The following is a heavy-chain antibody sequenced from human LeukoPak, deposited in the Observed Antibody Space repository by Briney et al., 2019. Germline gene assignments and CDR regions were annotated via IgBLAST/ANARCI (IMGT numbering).Heavy chain of an antibody. CDR3: ARSVGSERDFDY. Sequence: KTSETLCLTCTASGGSISSYYRSWIRQPPGKGLEWIGYIDYSGSTNYNPSLKSRITISVDTSKNQFSLELSSVTAADTAVYYCARSVGSERDFDYWGQGTLVTVSS. J-gene: IGHJ4*02. D-gene: IGHD1-26*01. CDR1: GGSISSYY. CDR2: IDYSGST. V-gene: IGHV4-59*01.